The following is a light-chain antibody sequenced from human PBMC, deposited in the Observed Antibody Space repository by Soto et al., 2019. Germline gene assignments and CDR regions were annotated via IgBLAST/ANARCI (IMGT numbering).Light chain of an antibody. CDR1: QSLLESDGYNY. J-gene: IGKJ3*01. CDR3: MQALQTPIT. V-gene: IGKV2-28*01. Sequence: DIVMTQSPLSLPVTPGEPASISCRSSQSLLESDGYNYLDWYLQKPGQSPQLLIRLASSRASGVPDRFSGSGSGTDFTLKISRVEAEDVGVYYCMQALQTPITFGPGTKVDIK. CDR2: LAS.